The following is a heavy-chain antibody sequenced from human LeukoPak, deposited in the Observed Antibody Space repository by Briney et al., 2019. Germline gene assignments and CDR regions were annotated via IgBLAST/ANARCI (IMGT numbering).Heavy chain of an antibody. D-gene: IGHD3-16*01. CDR2: IRSKANSYAT. Sequence: GESLRLSCAASGFTFSGSAMHWVRQASGKGLEWVGRIRSKANSYATAYAASVKGRFTISRDDSKNTAYLQMNSLKTEDTAVYYCTRHSPVWGSTELWGQGTLVTVSS. CDR1: GFTFSGSA. CDR3: TRHSPVWGSTEL. J-gene: IGHJ4*02. V-gene: IGHV3-73*01.